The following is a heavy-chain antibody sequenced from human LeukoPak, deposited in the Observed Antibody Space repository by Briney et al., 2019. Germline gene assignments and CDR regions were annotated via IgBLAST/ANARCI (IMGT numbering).Heavy chain of an antibody. CDR1: GYIFTGYY. CDR3: ARGTDYGGNEVDP. V-gene: IGHV1-2*02. Sequence: ASVKVSCKASGYIFTGYYMHWVRQAPGQGLEWMGWINPNSGGTNYAQKFQGRVTMTRDTSISTAYMELSRLRSDDTAVYYCARGTDYGGNEVDPWGRGTLVTVSS. J-gene: IGHJ5*02. D-gene: IGHD4-23*01. CDR2: INPNSGGT.